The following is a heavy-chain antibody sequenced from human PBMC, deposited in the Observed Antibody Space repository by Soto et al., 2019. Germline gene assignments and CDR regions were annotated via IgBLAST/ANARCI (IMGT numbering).Heavy chain of an antibody. V-gene: IGHV4-61*01. J-gene: IGHJ6*02. D-gene: IGHD6-19*01. CDR2: MYYSGST. Sequence: SETLSLTCQVSGASVSSGSYYWSWIRQPPGKGLERIGYMYYSGSTNYNPYLKSRVNISVATSRNQSSLKLSSVTAADTAVYYCARSGSGWYGGYIYDGMDVWGQGTTVTVSS. CDR3: ARSGSGWYGGYIYDGMDV. CDR1: GASVSSGSYY.